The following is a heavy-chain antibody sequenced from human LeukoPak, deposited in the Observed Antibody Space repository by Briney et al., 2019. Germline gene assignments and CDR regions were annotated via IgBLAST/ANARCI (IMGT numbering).Heavy chain of an antibody. V-gene: IGHV1-69*16. D-gene: IGHD3-16*01. CDR2: IIPTHGLA. CDR3: AGLRSDDHLEI. Sequence: ASVKVSCKTSVGTVSSYTINWVRQGPGQGLEWKGDIIPTHGLANSAHTYQGRVWITTDESTSTDYMEVSSLTSEDTAVYYYAGLRSDDHLEIWGERTMGTVSS. J-gene: IGHJ3*02. CDR1: VGTVSSYT.